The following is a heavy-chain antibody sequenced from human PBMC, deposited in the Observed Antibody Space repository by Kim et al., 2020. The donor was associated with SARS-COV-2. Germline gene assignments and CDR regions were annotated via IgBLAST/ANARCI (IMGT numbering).Heavy chain of an antibody. CDR3: ARNLDDIWTGFDY. J-gene: IGHJ4*02. D-gene: IGHD3-9*01. Sequence: AGSRKVRFTISRNNTTNSLYLHMNSLRAEDAAVYYCARNLDDIWTGFDYWGQGTLVTVSS. V-gene: IGHV3-21*01.